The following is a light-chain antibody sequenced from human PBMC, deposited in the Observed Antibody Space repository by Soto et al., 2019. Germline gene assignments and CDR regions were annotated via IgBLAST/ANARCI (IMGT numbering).Light chain of an antibody. CDR3: QQYNSYSGT. Sequence: DIQMTQSPSTLSASVGDRVTITCRASQTISSWLAWYQQKPGKAPKLLIYAASTLESGVSSRFSGSGSGTEFTLTISSLQPDDFATYYCQQYNSYSGTFGQGTKVDIK. CDR1: QTISSW. CDR2: AAS. J-gene: IGKJ1*01. V-gene: IGKV1-5*01.